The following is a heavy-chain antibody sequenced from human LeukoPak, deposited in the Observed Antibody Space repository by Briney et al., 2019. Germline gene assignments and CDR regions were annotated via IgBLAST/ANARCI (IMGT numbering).Heavy chain of an antibody. Sequence: GGSLRLSCAASGFTFSSYGMHWVRQAPGKGLDWVAFIRYDGSNKYYADSVKGRFTISRDNSKNTLYLQMNSLRAEDTAVYYCAKGEHYYDSSGYATPDYWGQGTLVTVSS. J-gene: IGHJ4*02. CDR3: AKGEHYYDSSGYATPDY. D-gene: IGHD3-22*01. CDR2: IRYDGSNK. V-gene: IGHV3-30*02. CDR1: GFTFSSYG.